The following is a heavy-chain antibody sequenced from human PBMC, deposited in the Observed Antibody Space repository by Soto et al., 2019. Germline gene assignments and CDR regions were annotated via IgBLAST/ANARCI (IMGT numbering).Heavy chain of an antibody. CDR3: ARARHEYSSSPLAFDI. V-gene: IGHV1-46*01. J-gene: IGHJ3*02. CDR1: GYTLTGYY. Sequence: ASVKVSCKASGYTLTGYYMHWVRQAPGQGLEWMGIINPSGRFTSYAQSFRGRVTMTTDTSTSTVYMELSSLRSEDTAVYYCARARHEYSSSPLAFDIRGQGTMVTVSS. D-gene: IGHD6-6*01. CDR2: INPSGRFT.